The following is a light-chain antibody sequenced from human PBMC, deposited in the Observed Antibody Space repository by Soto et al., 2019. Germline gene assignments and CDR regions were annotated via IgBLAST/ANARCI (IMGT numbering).Light chain of an antibody. V-gene: IGKV1-6*01. Sequence: AIQMTQSPSSLSASVGDRVTITCRASQGIRNELGWYQQKPGKAPNLLIYAPSILQSWVPSRFSGSGSATDFTLTISSLQTEDFATYYCLQDYNHPRTFGQGTKVEIK. CDR1: QGIRNE. CDR3: LQDYNHPRT. CDR2: APS. J-gene: IGKJ1*01.